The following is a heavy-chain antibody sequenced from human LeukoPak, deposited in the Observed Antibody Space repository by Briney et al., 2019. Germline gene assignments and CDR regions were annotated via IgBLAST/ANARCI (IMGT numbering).Heavy chain of an antibody. V-gene: IGHV4-59*12. Sequence: PSETLSLTCTVSGGSISSYYWSWIRQPPGKGLEWIGYIYYSGSTNYNPSLKSRVTMSVDTSKNQFSLKLNSVTAADTAVYYCARGRRSGSYYDMPYYYYGMDVWGQGTTVTVSS. CDR1: GGSISSYY. D-gene: IGHD3-10*01. J-gene: IGHJ6*02. CDR2: IYYSGST. CDR3: ARGRRSGSYYDMPYYYYGMDV.